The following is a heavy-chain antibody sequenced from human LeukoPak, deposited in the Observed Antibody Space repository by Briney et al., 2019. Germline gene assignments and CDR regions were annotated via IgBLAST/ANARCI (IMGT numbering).Heavy chain of an antibody. V-gene: IGHV1-8*01. CDR2: MNPNSGNT. CDR3: ASPSIRARAFDI. D-gene: IGHD3-3*02. J-gene: IGHJ3*02. CDR1: GYTFTSYD. Sequence: ASVKVSCKASGYTFTSYDINWVRQATGQGLEWMGWMNPNSGNTGYAQKFQGRVTMTRNTSISTAYMELSSLRSEDTAVYYCASPSIRARAFDIRGQGTMVTVSS.